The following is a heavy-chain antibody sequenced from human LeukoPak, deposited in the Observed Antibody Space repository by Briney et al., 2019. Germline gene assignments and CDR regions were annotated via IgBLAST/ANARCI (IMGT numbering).Heavy chain of an antibody. CDR1: GGTFSSYA. D-gene: IGHD2-21*01. CDR2: IIPIFGTA. V-gene: IGHV1-69*05. Sequence: GASVKVSCKASGGTFSSYAISWVRQAPGQGLEWMGGIIPIFGTANYAQKFQGRVTITTDESTSTAYMELSSLRSEDTAVYYCARDPCDSCATDVWGKGTTVTVSS. CDR3: ARDPCDSCATDV. J-gene: IGHJ6*04.